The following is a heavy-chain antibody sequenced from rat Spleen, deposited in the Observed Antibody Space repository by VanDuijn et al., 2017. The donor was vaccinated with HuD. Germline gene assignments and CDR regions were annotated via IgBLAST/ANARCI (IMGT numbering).Heavy chain of an antibody. V-gene: IGHV5-25*01. Sequence: EVQLVESGGGLVQPGRSMKLSCAASGFTFSNSYMAWVRQAPTKGLEWVASISIGGPNTYYRDSVKGRFSISRDDAKSTLYLQMDSLRSVDTAPYYCVRRGNSVYWHFDFWGPGTMVTVSS. CDR2: ISIGGPNT. D-gene: IGHD4-4*01. CDR1: GFTFSNSY. CDR3: VRRGNSVYWHFDF. J-gene: IGHJ1*01.